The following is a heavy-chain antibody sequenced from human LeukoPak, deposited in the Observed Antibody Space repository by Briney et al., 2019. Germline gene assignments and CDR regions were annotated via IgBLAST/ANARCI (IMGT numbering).Heavy chain of an antibody. CDR3: ARQCSTSCYTNYYYGMDV. V-gene: IGHV5-51*01. D-gene: IGHD2-2*02. J-gene: IGHJ6*02. CDR2: IYPGDSDT. Sequence: GESLKISCKGSGYSFTSYWIGWVRQMPGKGLEWMGIIYPGDSDTRYSPSFQGQVTISADKSISTAYLQWSSLKASDTAMYYCARQCSTSCYTNYYYGMDVWGQRTTVTVSS. CDR1: GYSFTSYW.